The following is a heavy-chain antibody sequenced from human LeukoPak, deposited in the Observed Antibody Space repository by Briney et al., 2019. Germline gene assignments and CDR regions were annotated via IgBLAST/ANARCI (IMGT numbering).Heavy chain of an antibody. CDR2: IREERGQE. Sequence: AGSLRLSCVASGLTVSNHWMSWVRQAPGKGLEWVANIREERGQEYYVDSVKGRFTISKNSAKNSLYLQMNTLRVEDTAMYYCASLDTAKQPLANHWGQGTLVTVSS. V-gene: IGHV3-7*03. J-gene: IGHJ5*02. CDR1: GLTVSNHW. D-gene: IGHD5-18*01. CDR3: ASLDTAKQPLANH.